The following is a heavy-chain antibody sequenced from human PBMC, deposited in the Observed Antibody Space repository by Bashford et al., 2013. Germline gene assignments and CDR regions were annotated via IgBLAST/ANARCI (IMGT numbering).Heavy chain of an antibody. CDR2: IIPIFGTS. CDR3: ATTRDYCSSTSCNYFDY. J-gene: IGHJ4*02. Sequence: SVKVSCKASGGTFSSYAISWVRQAPGQGLEWMGGIIPIFGTSNYAQKFQGRVTITADKSTSTAYMELSSLRSEDTAVYYCATTRDYCSSTSCNYFDYWGQGTLVTVSS. V-gene: IGHV1-69*06. CDR1: GGTFSSYA. D-gene: IGHD2-2*01.